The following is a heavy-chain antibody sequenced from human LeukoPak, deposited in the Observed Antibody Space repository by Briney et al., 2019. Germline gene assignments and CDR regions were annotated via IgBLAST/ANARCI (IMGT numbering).Heavy chain of an antibody. D-gene: IGHD6-19*01. J-gene: IGHJ4*02. CDR3: ARVGVSSSGWDYFDY. V-gene: IGHV1-46*01. Sequence: GASVKVSCKASGYTFTSYYMEWVRQAPGQGLEWMGIINPSGGSTSYAQKFQGRVTMTRDTSTSTVYMELSSLRSEDTAVYYCARVGVSSSGWDYFDYWGQGTLATVSS. CDR2: INPSGGST. CDR1: GYTFTSYY.